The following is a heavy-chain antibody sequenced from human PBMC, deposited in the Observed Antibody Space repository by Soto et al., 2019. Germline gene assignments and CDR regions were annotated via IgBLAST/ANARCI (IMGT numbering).Heavy chain of an antibody. V-gene: IGHV4-39*01. D-gene: IGHD2-15*01. CDR2: IYYSGST. J-gene: IGHJ6*03. Sequence: QLQLQESGPGLVKPSETLSLTCTVSGGSISSSSYYWGWIRQPPGKGLEWIGSIYYSGSTYYNPYLKSRVTISVDTSMNQFSLKLSSVTAADTAVYYCARHGYCSGGSCYSVYYYYMDVWGKGTTVTVSS. CDR1: GGSISSSSYY. CDR3: ARHGYCSGGSCYSVYYYYMDV.